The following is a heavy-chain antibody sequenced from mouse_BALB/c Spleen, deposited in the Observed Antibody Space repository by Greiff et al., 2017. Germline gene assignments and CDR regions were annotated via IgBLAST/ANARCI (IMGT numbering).Heavy chain of an antibody. J-gene: IGHJ2*01. CDR1: GFTFSSYT. CDR3: ARHGNPYYFDY. D-gene: IGHD2-1*01. CDR2: ISSGGSYT. Sequence: EVHLVESGGGLVKPGGSLKLSCAASGFTFSSYTMSWVRQTPEKRLEWVATISSGGSYTYYPDSVKGRFTISRDNAKNTLYLQMSSLKSEDTAMYYCARHGNPYYFDYWGQGTTLTVSS. V-gene: IGHV5-6-4*01.